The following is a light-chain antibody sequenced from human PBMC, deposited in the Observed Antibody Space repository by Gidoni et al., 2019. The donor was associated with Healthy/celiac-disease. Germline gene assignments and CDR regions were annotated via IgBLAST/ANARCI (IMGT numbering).Light chain of an antibody. CDR3: QQSYSTPAT. CDR2: ATS. Sequence: DIQMTQSPSSLSASVGDRVTITCRASQSISSYLNWYQQKPGKAPNLLIYATSSLQSGVPSRFSGSGSGTDFTLTISSLQPEDFATYYCQQSYSTPATFXRXTRVEIK. V-gene: IGKV1-39*01. J-gene: IGKJ1*01. CDR1: QSISSY.